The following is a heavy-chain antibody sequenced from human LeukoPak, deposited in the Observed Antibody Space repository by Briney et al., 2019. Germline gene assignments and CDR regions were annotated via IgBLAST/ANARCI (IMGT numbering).Heavy chain of an antibody. V-gene: IGHV3-11*04. CDR3: AKVGGVVVPAAPDY. CDR1: GFTFSDYY. CDR2: ISSSGSTI. D-gene: IGHD2-2*01. Sequence: GGSLRLSCAASGFTFSDYYMSWIRQAPGKGLEWVSYISSSGSTIYYADSVKGRFTISRDNSKNTLYLQMNSLRAEDTAVYYCAKVGGVVVPAAPDYWGQGTLVTVSS. J-gene: IGHJ4*02.